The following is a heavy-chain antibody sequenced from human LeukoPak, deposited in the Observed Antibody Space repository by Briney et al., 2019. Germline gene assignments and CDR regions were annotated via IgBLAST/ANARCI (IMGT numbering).Heavy chain of an antibody. J-gene: IGHJ4*02. CDR3: ASTSNTWLGLPYFDS. V-gene: IGHV4-61*01. CDR1: GLSVSDGNYY. CDR2: MFYAEST. Sequence: SETLPLTCTVSGLSVSDGNYYWSWIRQPPGKGLDWIGYMFYAESTKYNPSLNSRVTISVDRSKSQVSLNLTSVTAADTAVYYCASTSNTWLGLPYFDSWGQGTLVTVSA. D-gene: IGHD3-10*01.